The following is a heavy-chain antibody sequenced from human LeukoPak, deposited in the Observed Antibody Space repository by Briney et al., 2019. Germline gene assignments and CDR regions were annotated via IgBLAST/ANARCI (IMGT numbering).Heavy chain of an antibody. D-gene: IGHD1-26*01. V-gene: IGHV3-30*18. CDR3: AKVVFGSYRENAFDI. CDR2: ISYDGSNK. Sequence: GRSLRLSCAASGFTFSSYGMHWVRQAPGKGLEWVAVISYDGSNKYYADSVKGRFTISRDNSKNTLYLQMNSLRAEDTVVYYCAKVVFGSYRENAFDIWGQGTMVTVSS. CDR1: GFTFSSYG. J-gene: IGHJ3*02.